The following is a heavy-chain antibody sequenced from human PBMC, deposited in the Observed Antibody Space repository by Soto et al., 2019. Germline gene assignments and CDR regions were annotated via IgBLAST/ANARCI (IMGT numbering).Heavy chain of an antibody. D-gene: IGHD3-3*01. CDR2: ISASSGNT. J-gene: IGHJ5*02. CDR3: ARETKFYGFWSGYYRFDT. Sequence: QAQLMQSGPEVKNPGASVKVSCKASGYSFNSYGISWVRQAPGKGLEWMGWISASSGNTSYAQDLQGRLTMTTDTSPSTADLELRSLTSDDTAVYYWARETKFYGFWSGYYRFDTWGQGTLVSVSS. V-gene: IGHV1-18*01. CDR1: GYSFNSYG.